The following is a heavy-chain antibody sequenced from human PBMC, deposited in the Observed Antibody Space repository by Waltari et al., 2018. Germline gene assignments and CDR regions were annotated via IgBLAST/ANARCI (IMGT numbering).Heavy chain of an antibody. V-gene: IGHV1-8*01. D-gene: IGHD3-3*01. J-gene: IGHJ6*02. Sequence: QVQLVQSGAEVKKPGASVKVSCKASGYTFTSYDINWVRQATGQGLEWMGWMNPNSGTPGYVQNFQGRVTMTRNTSISTAYMELSSLRSEDPAVYYCARVITIFGVVIYNYYYYGMDVWGQGTTVTVSS. CDR1: GYTFTSYD. CDR3: ARVITIFGVVIYNYYYYGMDV. CDR2: MNPNSGTP.